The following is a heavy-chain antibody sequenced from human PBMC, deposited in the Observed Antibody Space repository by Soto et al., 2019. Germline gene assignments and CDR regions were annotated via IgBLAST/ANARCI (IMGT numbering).Heavy chain of an antibody. Sequence: QITLKESGPTLVKPTQTLTLTCTFSGFSLSTSGVGVGWIRQPPGKALERLTLIYWDDDKRYSPSLKSMLTIARDTSNNQVVITLTNMDPVDTATYYCAHRGGSFHFDCWGQGTLVTVSS. D-gene: IGHD1-26*01. CDR1: GFSLSTSGVG. V-gene: IGHV2-5*02. J-gene: IGHJ4*02. CDR2: IYWDDDK. CDR3: AHRGGSFHFDC.